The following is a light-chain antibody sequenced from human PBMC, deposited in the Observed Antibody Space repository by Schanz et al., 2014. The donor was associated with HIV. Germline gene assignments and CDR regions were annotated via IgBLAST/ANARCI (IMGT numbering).Light chain of an antibody. J-gene: IGLJ3*02. CDR3: SAWDDSLTGV. V-gene: IGLV1-44*01. CDR2: SDN. Sequence: QSVLTQPPSASGTPGQRVTISCSGSSSSIKTNTVNWFQQLPGTAPKLLIYSDNQRPSGVPDRFSGSKSGTSASLAISGLQSEDEADYYCSAWDDSLTGVFGGGTKLTVL. CDR1: SSSIKTNT.